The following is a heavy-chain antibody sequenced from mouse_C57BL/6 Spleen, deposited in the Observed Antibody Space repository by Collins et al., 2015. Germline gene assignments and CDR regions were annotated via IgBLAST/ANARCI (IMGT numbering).Heavy chain of an antibody. CDR1: GFTFSSYA. CDR3: TRALDAMDY. V-gene: IGHV5-9-1*02. Sequence: DVKLVESGEGLVKPGGSLKLSCAASGFTFSSYAMSWVRQTPEKRLEWVAYISSGGDYIYYADNARNTLYLQMSSLKSEDTAMYYCTRALDAMDYWGQGTSVTVSS. CDR2: ISSGGDYI. J-gene: IGHJ4*01.